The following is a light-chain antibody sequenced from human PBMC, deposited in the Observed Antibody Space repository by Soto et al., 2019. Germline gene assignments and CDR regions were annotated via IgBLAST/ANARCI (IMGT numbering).Light chain of an antibody. Sequence: QSDLTQPASVSGSPGQSITISCTGTSSDVGSYNLVSWYQQHPGKAPKLMIYEVSKRPSGVSNRFSGSKSGNTASLTISGLQAEDEADYYCRSYAGRGTLPYVFGTGTKVTVL. CDR3: RSYAGRGTLPYV. CDR1: SSDVGSYNL. CDR2: EVS. J-gene: IGLJ1*01. V-gene: IGLV2-23*01.